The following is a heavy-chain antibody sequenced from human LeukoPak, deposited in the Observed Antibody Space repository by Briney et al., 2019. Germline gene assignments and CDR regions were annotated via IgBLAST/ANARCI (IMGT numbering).Heavy chain of an antibody. J-gene: IGHJ4*02. V-gene: IGHV4-59*08. D-gene: IGHD2-15*01. CDR2: IYYSGST. Sequence: SETLSLTCTVSGGSISNYYWSWIRQPPGKGLEWIGYIYYSGSTNYNPSLKSRLTISVDTPKNRFSLRLTSVTAADTAVYYCARHSEICSGGSCFLDYFDYWGQGTLVTVSS. CDR3: ARHSEICSGGSCFLDYFDY. CDR1: GGSISNYY.